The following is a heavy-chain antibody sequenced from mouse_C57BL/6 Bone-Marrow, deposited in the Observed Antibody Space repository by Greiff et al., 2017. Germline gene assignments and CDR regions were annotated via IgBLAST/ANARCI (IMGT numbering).Heavy chain of an antibody. CDR3: AGTTGGNYAMDY. CDR2: IDPSDSET. J-gene: IGHJ4*01. D-gene: IGHD1-1*01. Sequence: QVQLQQPGAELVRPGSSVKLSCKASGYTFTSYWMHWVKQMPIQGLEWIGNIDPSDSETHYNQKFKDKATLTVEKSSSTAYMQLSSLTSEDSAVYYCAGTTGGNYAMDYWGQGTSVTVSS. CDR1: GYTFTSYW. V-gene: IGHV1-52*01.